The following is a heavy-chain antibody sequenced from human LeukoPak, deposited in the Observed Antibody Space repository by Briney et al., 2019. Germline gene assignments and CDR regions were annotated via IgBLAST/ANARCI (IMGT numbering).Heavy chain of an antibody. V-gene: IGHV3-30*18. J-gene: IGHJ4*02. CDR3: AKDRRGYCSSTSCYTLSY. Sequence: GGSLRLSCAAFGFTFRCYGMHWVRQAPGKGLEWVAVISYDGSNKYYADSVKGRFTISRDNSKNTLYMQMNSLRAGDMAVYYCAKDRRGYCSSTSCYTLSYWGQGTLVTVSS. CDR1: GFTFRCYG. D-gene: IGHD2-2*02. CDR2: ISYDGSNK.